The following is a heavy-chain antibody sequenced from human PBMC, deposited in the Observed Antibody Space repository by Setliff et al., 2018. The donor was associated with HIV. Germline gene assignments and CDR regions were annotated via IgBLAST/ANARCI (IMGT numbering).Heavy chain of an antibody. CDR2: IYYSGTA. CDR3: ARLKSASGYFGFDS. CDR1: GYSISSGYY. J-gene: IGHJ4*02. D-gene: IGHD5-12*01. V-gene: IGHV4-38-2*01. Sequence: SETLSLTCAVSGYSISSGYYWSWIRLPPGKGLEWIGYIYYSGTADYNPSLKSRATISIDTSNNQFALKLTSMTAADTAVYFCARLKSASGYFGFDSWGQGTLVTVSS.